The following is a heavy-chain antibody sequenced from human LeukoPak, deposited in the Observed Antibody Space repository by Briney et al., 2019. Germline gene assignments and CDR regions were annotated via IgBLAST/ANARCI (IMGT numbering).Heavy chain of an antibody. J-gene: IGHJ4*02. CDR2: INHSGST. D-gene: IGHD2-2*01. Sequence: SETLSLTCAVYGGSFSGYYWSWIRQPTGKGLEWIGEINHSGSTNYNPSLKSRVTTSVDTSKNQFSLKLSSVTAADTAVYYCARGGCSSTSCYDYWGQGTLVTVSS. CDR1: GGSFSGYY. CDR3: ARGGCSSTSCYDY. V-gene: IGHV4-34*01.